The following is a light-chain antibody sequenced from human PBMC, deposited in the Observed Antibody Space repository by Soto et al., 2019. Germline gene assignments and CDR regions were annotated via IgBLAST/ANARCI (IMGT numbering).Light chain of an antibody. CDR3: QQSYSTHPT. J-gene: IGKJ1*01. CDR1: QRINNH. Sequence: DIQMTQSPSSLSTSVGDRVTITCRASQRINNHLNWYQQKPGKAPKLLINAASILQSGVPSRFSGSVSGTDFTLSISSLQPEDFATYYCQQSYSTHPTFGQGTKVEIK. V-gene: IGKV1-39*01. CDR2: AAS.